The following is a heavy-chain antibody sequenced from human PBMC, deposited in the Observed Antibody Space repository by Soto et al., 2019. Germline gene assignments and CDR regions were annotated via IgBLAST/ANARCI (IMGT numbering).Heavy chain of an antibody. CDR2: INPHGGST. Sequence: VKVSCKAPGGTFTSYYLNWVRQAPGQGLEWMGVINPHGGSTKYAQKFQGRITMTRDTSRSTVYMELSSLRSDDTAIYYCARSSGGNFGIIIEGSNWFDPWGQGTLVTVSS. CDR1: GGTFTSYY. CDR3: ARSSGGNFGIIIEGSNWFDP. D-gene: IGHD3-3*01. V-gene: IGHV1-46*01. J-gene: IGHJ5*02.